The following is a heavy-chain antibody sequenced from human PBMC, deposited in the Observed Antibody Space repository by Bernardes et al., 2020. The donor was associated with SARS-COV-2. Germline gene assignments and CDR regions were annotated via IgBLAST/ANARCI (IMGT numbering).Heavy chain of an antibody. CDR1: GGSISSYY. J-gene: IGHJ5*02. CDR3: AGEDSSGYFVWFDP. D-gene: IGHD3-22*01. CDR2: IYDRGST. Sequence: SETLSLTCAVSGGSISSYYWSWIRQSPGKGLECIGYIYDRGSTDYNPSLKSRVTISVDTSKNQFSLKLSYVTSADTAVYYCAGEDSSGYFVWFDPWGQGTLVTVSS. V-gene: IGHV4-59*01.